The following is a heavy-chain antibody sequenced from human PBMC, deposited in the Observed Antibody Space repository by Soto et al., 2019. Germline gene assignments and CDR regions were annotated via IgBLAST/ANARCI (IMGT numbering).Heavy chain of an antibody. J-gene: IGHJ4*02. D-gene: IGHD5-18*01. CDR3: ARARYSYGLREARFDY. CDR2: IKQDGSEK. V-gene: IGHV3-7*01. Sequence: GGSLRLSCAASGFTFSSYWMSWVRQAPGKGLEWVANIKQDGSEKYYVDSVKGRFTISRDNAKNSLYLQMNSLRAEDTAVYYCARARYSYGLREARFDYWGQGTLVTVSS. CDR1: GFTFSSYW.